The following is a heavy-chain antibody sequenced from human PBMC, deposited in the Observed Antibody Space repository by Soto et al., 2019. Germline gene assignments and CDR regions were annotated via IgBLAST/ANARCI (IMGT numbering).Heavy chain of an antibody. D-gene: IGHD3-9*01. V-gene: IGHV3-74*01. CDR1: GFPFSSYW. Sequence: EVQLVESGGDLVQRGGSLRLSCAASGFPFSSYWMHWVRHTPGKGLDWVARISGDGVTTYYADSVTGRFTVSRDNAKNTLSLQISGLRAEDTAVCYCAREYYGLLTGYYTDYWGQGTLVSVPS. J-gene: IGHJ4*02. CDR3: AREYYGLLTGYYTDY. CDR2: ISGDGVTT.